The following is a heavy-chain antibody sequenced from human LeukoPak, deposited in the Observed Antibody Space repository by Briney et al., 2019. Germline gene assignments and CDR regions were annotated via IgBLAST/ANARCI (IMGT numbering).Heavy chain of an antibody. V-gene: IGHV1-18*01. Sequence: ASVKVSCKASGYTFTSYGISWVRQAPGQGLEWMGWISAYNGNTNYAWKLQGRVTMTTDTSTSTAYMELRSLRSDDTAVYYCARSGITIFGVVIIGDYYGMDVWGQGTTVTVSS. D-gene: IGHD3-3*01. CDR1: GYTFTSYG. CDR3: ARSGITIFGVVIIGDYYGMDV. J-gene: IGHJ6*02. CDR2: ISAYNGNT.